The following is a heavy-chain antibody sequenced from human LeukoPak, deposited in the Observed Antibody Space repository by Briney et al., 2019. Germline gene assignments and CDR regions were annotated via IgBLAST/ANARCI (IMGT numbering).Heavy chain of an antibody. D-gene: IGHD2-21*02. V-gene: IGHV3-11*01. Sequence: GGSLRLSCAASGFTFSDYYMSWIRQAPGKGLEWVSYISSSGSTIYYADSVKGRFTISRDNAKNSLYLQMNSLRAEDTAVYYCARSSPSGGNTYCGGDCYRNYWGQGTLVTVSS. CDR3: ARSSPSGGNTYCGGDCYRNY. CDR1: GFTFSDYY. CDR2: ISSSGSTI. J-gene: IGHJ4*02.